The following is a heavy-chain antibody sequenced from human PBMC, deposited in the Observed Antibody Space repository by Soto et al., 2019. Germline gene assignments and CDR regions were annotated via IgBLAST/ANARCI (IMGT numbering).Heavy chain of an antibody. CDR1: GGTFSSYA. CDR2: IIPIFGTA. V-gene: IGHV1-69*13. Sequence: SVKVSCKASGGTFSSYAISWVRQAPGQGLEWMGGIIPIFGTANYAQKFQGRVTITADESTSTAYMELSSLRSEDTAVYYCAGTWHIVVVTATPHYYYGMDVWGQGTTVTVSS. D-gene: IGHD2-21*02. J-gene: IGHJ6*02. CDR3: AGTWHIVVVTATPHYYYGMDV.